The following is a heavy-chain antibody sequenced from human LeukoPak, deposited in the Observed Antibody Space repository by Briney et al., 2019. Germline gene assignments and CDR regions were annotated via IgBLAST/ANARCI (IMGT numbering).Heavy chain of an antibody. V-gene: IGHV3-30*04. Sequence: PGGSLRLSCVVSGFTFTNYGMHWVRQAPGKGLDWVASIAYDGNNENYAESVKGRFTISRDNSKNTLFLQLNSLRAEDTAVYYCARPSGSVTIFGVVDYFDYWGQGSLVTVSS. J-gene: IGHJ4*02. CDR3: ARPSGSVTIFGVVDYFDY. CDR1: GFTFTNYG. D-gene: IGHD3-3*01. CDR2: IAYDGNNE.